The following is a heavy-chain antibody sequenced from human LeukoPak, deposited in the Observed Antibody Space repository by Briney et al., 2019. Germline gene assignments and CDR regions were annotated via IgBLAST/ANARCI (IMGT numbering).Heavy chain of an antibody. CDR3: ARGLAGGISETFDY. CDR1: GFTFSSYA. Sequence: PGRSLRLSCAASGFTFSSYAMRCVRQAPRKRLEWVSVVSFAVRNTYYADSVKGRFTISRDNSKNTLYLQMTSLRPEETAVYYCARGLAGGISETFDYWGQGTLVTVSS. V-gene: IGHV3-30*04. J-gene: IGHJ4*02. D-gene: IGHD1-14*01. CDR2: VSFAVRNT.